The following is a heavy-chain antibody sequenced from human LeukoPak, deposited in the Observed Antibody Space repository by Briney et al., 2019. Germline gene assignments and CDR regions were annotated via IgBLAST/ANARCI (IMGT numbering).Heavy chain of an antibody. D-gene: IGHD3-3*01. CDR2: INPNSGGT. CDR1: GSSITGYY. Sequence: ASVKVSFKASGSSITGYYMHWGRPAPGQGVGWMGWINPNSGGTNYAQKFQGRVTMTRDTSISTAYTELSRLRSDDTAVYYCARSGTIYDFWSGGPYYFDYWGQGTLVTVSS. CDR3: ARSGTIYDFWSGGPYYFDY. V-gene: IGHV1-2*02. J-gene: IGHJ4*02.